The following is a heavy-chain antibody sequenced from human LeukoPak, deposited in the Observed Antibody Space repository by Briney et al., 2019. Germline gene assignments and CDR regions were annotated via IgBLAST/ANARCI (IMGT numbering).Heavy chain of an antibody. CDR2: IYYSGST. V-gene: IGHV4-59*01. CDR1: GGSISSYY. Sequence: PSETLSLTCTVSGGSISSYYWSWIRQPPGKGLEWIGYIYYSGSTNYNPSLKSRVTISVDTSKNQFSLKLSSATAADTAVYYCARAPRGYSYGNFDYWGQGTLVTVSS. J-gene: IGHJ4*02. D-gene: IGHD5-18*01. CDR3: ARAPRGYSYGNFDY.